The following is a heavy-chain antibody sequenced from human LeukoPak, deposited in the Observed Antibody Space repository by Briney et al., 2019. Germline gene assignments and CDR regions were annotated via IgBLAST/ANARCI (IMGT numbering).Heavy chain of an antibody. CDR2: IIPILGIA. CDR3: ARGAGEDSGYVSSS. V-gene: IGHV1-69*04. CDR1: GGTFSSYA. Sequence: SVKVSCKASGGTFSSYAISWVRQAPGQGLEWMGRIIPILGIANYAQKFQGRVTITADKSTSTAYMELSSLRSEDTAVYYCARGAGEDSGYVSSSWGQGTLVTASS. J-gene: IGHJ5*02. D-gene: IGHD5-12*01.